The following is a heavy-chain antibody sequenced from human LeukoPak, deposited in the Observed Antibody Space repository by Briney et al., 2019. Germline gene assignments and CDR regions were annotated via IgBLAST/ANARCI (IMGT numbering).Heavy chain of an antibody. CDR1: GFTVTTTY. CDR3: ARDGGIVGATRYYYYMDV. J-gene: IGHJ6*03. CDR2: IYSAGNT. V-gene: IGHV3-53*01. Sequence: AGGSLRLSCAASGFTVTTTYIWVRQAPGKGLEWVSVIYSAGNTDYADSVKGRFTISRDNAKNSLYLQMNSLRAEDTAVYYCARDGGIVGATRYYYYMDVWGKGTTVTVSS. D-gene: IGHD1-26*01.